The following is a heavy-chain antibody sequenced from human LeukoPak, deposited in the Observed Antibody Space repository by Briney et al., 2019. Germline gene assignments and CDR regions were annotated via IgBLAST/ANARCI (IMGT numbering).Heavy chain of an antibody. J-gene: IGHJ6*02. D-gene: IGHD2-21*02. CDR1: GGTFSSYA. CDR2: IIPILGIA. CDR3: ANFVVVTANYGMDV. Sequence: SVKVSCKASGGTFSSYAISWVRQAPGQGLEWMGRIIPILGIANYAQKFQGRVTITADKSTSTAYMELRSLRSDDTAVYYCANFVVVTANYGMDVWGQGTTVTVSS. V-gene: IGHV1-69*04.